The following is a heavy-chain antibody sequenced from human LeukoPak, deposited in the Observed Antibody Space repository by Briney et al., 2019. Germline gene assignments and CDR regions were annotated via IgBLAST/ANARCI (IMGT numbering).Heavy chain of an antibody. CDR1: GYTLTELS. D-gene: IGHD3-10*01. Sequence: ASVKVSYKVSGYTLTELSMHWVRQAPGKGLEWMGGFDPEDGETIYAQKFQGRVTMTEDTSTDTAYMELSSLRSEDTAVYYCATVIPFFGSGSFDHWGQGTLVTVSS. J-gene: IGHJ4*02. CDR3: ATVIPFFGSGSFDH. V-gene: IGHV1-24*01. CDR2: FDPEDGET.